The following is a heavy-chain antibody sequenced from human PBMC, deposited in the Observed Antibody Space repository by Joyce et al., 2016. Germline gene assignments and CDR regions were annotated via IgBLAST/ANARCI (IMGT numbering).Heavy chain of an antibody. D-gene: IGHD3-10*01. Sequence: QVQLVQSGAEVKKPGASVKVSCKASGYTFTSYDINWVRQATGQGLEWMGWMNPDSDDTGYAQKFQGRITMTRNTSINTAYMELSSLRSEDTAVYYCARDRNGSGTYSAGIFYYYGLDVWGQGTTVTVSS. V-gene: IGHV1-8*01. CDR3: ARDRNGSGTYSAGIFYYYGLDV. J-gene: IGHJ6*02. CDR1: GYTFTSYD. CDR2: MNPDSDDT.